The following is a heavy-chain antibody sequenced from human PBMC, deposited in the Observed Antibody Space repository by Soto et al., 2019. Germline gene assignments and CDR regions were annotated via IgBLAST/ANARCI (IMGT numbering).Heavy chain of an antibody. J-gene: IGHJ4*02. D-gene: IGHD6-6*01. CDR2: ISRSGGST. CDR1: GFTFSSYA. Sequence: EVQLLESGGGLVQPGGSLRLSCAASGFTFSSYAMSWVRQAPGKGLEWVSAISRSGGSTYYGDSVKGRFTISRANSKNTLYLQMNSLRAEDTAVYYCAKEPTLDSSSPYYFDYWGQGTLVTVSS. CDR3: AKEPTLDSSSPYYFDY. V-gene: IGHV3-23*01.